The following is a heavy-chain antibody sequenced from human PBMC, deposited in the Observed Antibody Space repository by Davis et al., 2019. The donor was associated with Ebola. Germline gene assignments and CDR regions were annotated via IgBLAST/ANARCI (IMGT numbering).Heavy chain of an antibody. V-gene: IGHV1-18*01. CDR3: ARDAPFLAAAALIARFDY. J-gene: IGHJ4*02. CDR2: VSGYNGKT. Sequence: ASVKVSCKASGYTFSNYGITWVRQAPGQGLEWMGWVSGYNGKTNYALKFQDRVNMTTDTSTKTVYMELRSLRSDDTAMFYCARDAPFLAAAALIARFDYWGQGTLVTVSS. D-gene: IGHD3-3*02. CDR1: GYTFSNYG.